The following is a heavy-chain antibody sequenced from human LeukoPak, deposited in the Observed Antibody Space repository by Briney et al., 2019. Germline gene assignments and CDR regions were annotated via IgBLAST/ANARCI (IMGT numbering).Heavy chain of an antibody. CDR3: VNLVATGLDY. D-gene: IGHD3-10*01. Sequence: QTGGSLRLSCAASGFTFSSYAMSWVRQAPGKGLEWVSAINSVGSSTYYADSVKGRFTISRDNSKNTLDLQMNSLRAEDTALYYCVNLVATGLDYWGQGTLVTVSS. V-gene: IGHV3-23*01. CDR1: GFTFSSYA. J-gene: IGHJ4*02. CDR2: INSVGSST.